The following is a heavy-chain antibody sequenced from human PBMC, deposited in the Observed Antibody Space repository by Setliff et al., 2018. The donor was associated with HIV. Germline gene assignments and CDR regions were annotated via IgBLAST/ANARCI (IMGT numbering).Heavy chain of an antibody. D-gene: IGHD3-9*01. CDR3: ARDHGILTGYYTDR. Sequence: ASVKVSCKASGYTFTNFGISWVRQAPGQGLEWMEWISPYNGNTKYAQKFQGRVTMTTDTSASTAYMELRSLRSDDTAVYYCARDHGILTGYYTDRWGQGTLVTVSS. J-gene: IGHJ5*02. CDR1: GYTFTNFG. CDR2: ISPYNGNT. V-gene: IGHV1-18*01.